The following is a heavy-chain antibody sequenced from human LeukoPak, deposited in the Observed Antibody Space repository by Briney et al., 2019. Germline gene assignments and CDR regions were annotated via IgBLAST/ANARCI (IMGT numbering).Heavy chain of an antibody. J-gene: IGHJ5*01. CDR1: GYTFTRYG. V-gene: IGHV1-18*01. D-gene: IGHD3-10*01. CDR3: ARGGMVWGVPTKSPAHNWFDP. Sequence: GASLKVSCKAFGYTFTRYGISWGWQAPGQGLKWMGWISAYNRNTHHAQKLQGRVTMTTDTSTTTAYMELRSLRSDDTAVYYCARGGMVWGVPTKSPAHNWFDPWGQGTLVTASS. CDR2: ISAYNRNT.